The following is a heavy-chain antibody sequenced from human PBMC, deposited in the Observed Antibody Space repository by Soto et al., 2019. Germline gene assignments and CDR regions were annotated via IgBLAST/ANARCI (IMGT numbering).Heavy chain of an antibody. CDR2: FDPEDGET. CDR3: ATGFRFGESSDY. J-gene: IGHJ4*02. CDR1: GYTLTELS. D-gene: IGHD3-10*01. V-gene: IGHV1-24*01. Sequence: ASVKVPCKVSGYTLTELSMHWVRQAPGKGLEWMGGFDPEDGETIYAQKFQGRVTMTEDTSTDTAYMELSSLRSEDTAVYYCATGFRFGESSDYWGQGTLVTVSS.